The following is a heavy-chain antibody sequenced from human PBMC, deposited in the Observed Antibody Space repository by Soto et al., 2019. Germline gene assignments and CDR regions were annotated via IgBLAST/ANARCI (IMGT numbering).Heavy chain of an antibody. CDR2: IWYDGSNE. D-gene: IGHD1-7*01. CDR1: GFIFSSYA. V-gene: IGHV3-33*01. J-gene: IGHJ4*02. Sequence: GGSLRLSCAASGFIFSSYAMHWVRQAPGKGLEWVALIWYDGSNENYADSVKGRFTIYRDNSENTLYLQMNSLRAEDTAVYYCATDSTGTPSGFEYWGQGTLVTVSS. CDR3: ATDSTGTPSGFEY.